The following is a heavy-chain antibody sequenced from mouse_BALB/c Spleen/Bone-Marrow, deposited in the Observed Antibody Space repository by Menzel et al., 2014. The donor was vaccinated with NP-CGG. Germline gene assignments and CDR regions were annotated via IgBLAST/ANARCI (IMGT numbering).Heavy chain of an antibody. V-gene: IGHV5-12*02. Sequence: VQLKESGGGLVQPGGSLKLSCATSGFTFSDYYMYWVRQTPEKRLEWVAYITKGGGSTYYPDIVKGRFTISRDNAKNTLYLQMSRLKSEDTAMYYCARQLAYAMDYWGQGTSVTVSS. CDR1: GFTFSDYY. CDR2: ITKGGGST. J-gene: IGHJ4*01. CDR3: ARQLAYAMDY. D-gene: IGHD4-1*01.